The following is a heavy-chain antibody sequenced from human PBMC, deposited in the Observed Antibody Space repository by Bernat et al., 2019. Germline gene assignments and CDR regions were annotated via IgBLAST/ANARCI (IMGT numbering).Heavy chain of an antibody. Sequence: QAQLVASGGGVVQPGGSLRHSCATSGFTFNSYGMHWVRQAPGKGLEWVAFIRYDGSNKNHADSVKGRFTISRDNSKNTLYLQMNSLRGEDTAVYYCAKDRGRGYTYGVGGDDYWGQGTLVTFNS. CDR1: GFTFNSYG. J-gene: IGHJ4*02. V-gene: IGHV3-30*02. CDR2: IRYDGSNK. CDR3: AKDRGRGYTYGVGGDDY. D-gene: IGHD5-18*01.